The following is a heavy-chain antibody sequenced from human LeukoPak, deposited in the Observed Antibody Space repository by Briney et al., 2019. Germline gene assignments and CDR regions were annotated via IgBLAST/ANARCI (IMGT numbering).Heavy chain of an antibody. V-gene: IGHV6-1*01. D-gene: IGHD2-2*01. CDR2: TYYRSKWSS. CDR1: GGSVSSTSAT. J-gene: IGHJ5*02. CDR3: ARGPGWVDP. Sequence: ETLSLTCAISGGSVSSTSATWNWIRQSPSRGLEWLGRTYYRSKWSSDYAVSVKSRITVKSDTSKNQFSLQLNSVTPEDTAVYYCARGPGWVDPWGQGTLVTVSS.